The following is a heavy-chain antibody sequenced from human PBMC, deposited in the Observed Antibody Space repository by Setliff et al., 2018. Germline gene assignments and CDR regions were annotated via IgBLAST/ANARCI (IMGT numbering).Heavy chain of an antibody. J-gene: IGHJ6*03. CDR2: INTNTGNP. D-gene: IGHD3-10*01. V-gene: IGHV7-4-1*02. Sequence: VASVKVSCKASGYTFRSYGINWVRQAPGQGLEWMGWINTNTGNPTYAQGFTGRFVFSLDTSVTTAYLQISSLKPEDTAVYYCARASRFGTVKWRGDYYMDVWGKGTTVTVSS. CDR1: GYTFRSYG. CDR3: ARASRFGTVKWRGDYYMDV.